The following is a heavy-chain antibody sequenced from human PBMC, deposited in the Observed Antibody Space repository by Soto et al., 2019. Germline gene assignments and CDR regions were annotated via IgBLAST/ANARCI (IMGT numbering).Heavy chain of an antibody. CDR1: GGTFSSYA. V-gene: IGHV1-69*13. Sequence: SVKVSCKASGGTFSSYAISWVRQAPGQGLEWMGGIIPIFGTANYAQKFQGRVTITADESTSTAYMELSSLRSEDTAVYYCARLRDDYGDYGVNYYYGMDVWGQGTTVTVSS. CDR2: IIPIFGTA. D-gene: IGHD4-17*01. CDR3: ARLRDDYGDYGVNYYYGMDV. J-gene: IGHJ6*02.